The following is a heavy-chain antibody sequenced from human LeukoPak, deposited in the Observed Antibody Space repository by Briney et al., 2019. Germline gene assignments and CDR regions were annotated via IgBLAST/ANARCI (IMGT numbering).Heavy chain of an antibody. CDR1: GFSFNSYW. CDR2: INDDSTST. CDR3: ARDREYYFDY. V-gene: IGHV3-74*01. Sequence: GGSLRLSCAASGFSFNSYWMHWVRQAPGKGLEWVSPINDDSTSTTYADSVQGRFFISRDNAKNSLYLQMNSLRAEDTAVYYCARDREYYFDYWGQGTLVTVSS. J-gene: IGHJ4*02.